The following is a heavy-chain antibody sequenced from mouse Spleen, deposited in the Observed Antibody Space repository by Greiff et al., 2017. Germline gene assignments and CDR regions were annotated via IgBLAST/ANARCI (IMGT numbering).Heavy chain of an antibody. CDR2: IYPRNSDT. CDR1: GYTFTSYW. D-gene: IGHD1-1*01. V-gene: IGHV1-5*01. CDR3: RGVTTVVAYAMDY. J-gene: IGHJ4*01. Sequence: VQLQQSGTVLARPGASVKMSCKTSGYTFTSYWMHWVKQRPGQGLEWIGAIYPRNSDTSYNQKFKGKAKLTAVTSASTAYMELSSLTNEDSAVYYCRGVTTVVAYAMDYWGQGTSVTVSS.